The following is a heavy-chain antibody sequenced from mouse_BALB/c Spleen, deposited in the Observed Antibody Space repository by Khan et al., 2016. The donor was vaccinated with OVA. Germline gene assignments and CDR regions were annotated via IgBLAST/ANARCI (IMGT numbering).Heavy chain of an antibody. J-gene: IGHJ3*01. CDR1: GFTFSNFA. CDR2: ISSVSTYT. Sequence: EVALVESGGGLVKPGGSLKLSCAASGFTFSNFAMSWVRQTPEKRLEWVATISSVSTYTYYPDSVKGRFTISRDNAKNTLYLQMSSLRSEDTAMYYCARQNYGPFAFWGQGTLVTVSA. CDR3: ARQNYGPFAF. V-gene: IGHV5-9-3*01. D-gene: IGHD1-1*01.